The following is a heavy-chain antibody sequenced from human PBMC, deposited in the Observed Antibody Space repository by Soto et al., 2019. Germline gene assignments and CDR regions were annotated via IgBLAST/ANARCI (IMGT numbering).Heavy chain of an antibody. CDR1: GFTFSSYA. D-gene: IGHD4-17*01. J-gene: IGHJ4*02. V-gene: IGHV3-23*01. Sequence: GGSLRLSCAASGFTFSSYAMSWVRQAPGKGLEWVSAISGSGGSTYYADSVKGRFTISRDNSKNTLYLQMNSLRAEDTAVYYCAKTGMTTVVTPTVYFDYWGKGTLVTVSS. CDR3: AKTGMTTVVTPTVYFDY. CDR2: ISGSGGST.